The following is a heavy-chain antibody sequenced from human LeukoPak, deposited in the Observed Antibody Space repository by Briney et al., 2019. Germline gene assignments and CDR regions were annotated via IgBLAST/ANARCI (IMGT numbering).Heavy chain of an antibody. D-gene: IGHD3-3*01. J-gene: IGHJ6*03. CDR2: IYYSGST. Sequence: SETLSLTCTVSGGSISSYYWSWIRQPPGKGLEWIGYIYYSGSTNYNPSLKSRVTISVDTSKNQFSLKLSSVTAADTAVYYCARGGPLRFLEWLFPYYYMDVWGKGTTVTVSS. CDR3: ARGGPLRFLEWLFPYYYMDV. V-gene: IGHV4-59*01. CDR1: GGSISSYY.